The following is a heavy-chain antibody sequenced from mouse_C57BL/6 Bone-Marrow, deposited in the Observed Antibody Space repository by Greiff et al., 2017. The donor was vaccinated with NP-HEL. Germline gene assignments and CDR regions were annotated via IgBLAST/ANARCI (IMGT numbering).Heavy chain of an antibody. J-gene: IGHJ2*01. D-gene: IGHD1-1*01. CDR3: ARGITTVPFDY. V-gene: IGHV5-4*01. CDR1: GFTFSSYA. CDR2: ISDGGSYT. Sequence: EVHLVESGGGLVKPGGSLKLSCAASGFTFSSYAMSWVRQTPEKRLEWVATISDGGSYTYYPDNVKGRFTISRDNAKNNLYLQMSHLKSEDTAMYYCARGITTVPFDYWGQGTTLTVSS.